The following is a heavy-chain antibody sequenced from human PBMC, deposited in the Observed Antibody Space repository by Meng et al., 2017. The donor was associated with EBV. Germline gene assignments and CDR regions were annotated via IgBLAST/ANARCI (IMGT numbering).Heavy chain of an antibody. CDR2: INTNTGNP. D-gene: IGHD3-22*01. CDR3: AREGVGYYDSSGLSSYFDY. Sequence: QVQLVQSGSELKKPGASVKVSCKAYGYTFTSYAMNWVRQAPGQGLEWMGWINTNTGNPTYAQGFTGRFVFSLDTSVSTAYLQISSLKAEDTAVYYCAREGVGYYDSSGLSSYFDYWGQGTLVTVSS. V-gene: IGHV7-4-1*02. J-gene: IGHJ4*02. CDR1: GYTFTSYA.